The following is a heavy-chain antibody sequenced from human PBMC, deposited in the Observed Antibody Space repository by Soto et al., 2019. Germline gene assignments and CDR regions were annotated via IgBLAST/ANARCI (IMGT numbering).Heavy chain of an antibody. Sequence: QVQLVQSGAEVKKPGSSVKVSCKASGGTFSSYAISWVRQAPGQGLEWMGGIIPIFGTANYAQKFQGRVTSTAEISTSTAYRELSSLRSGDTAVYYCAREGGVGATTGWDWGQGTLVTVSS. J-gene: IGHJ4*02. V-gene: IGHV1-69*06. CDR3: AREGGVGATTGWD. D-gene: IGHD1-26*01. CDR2: IIPIFGTA. CDR1: GGTFSSYA.